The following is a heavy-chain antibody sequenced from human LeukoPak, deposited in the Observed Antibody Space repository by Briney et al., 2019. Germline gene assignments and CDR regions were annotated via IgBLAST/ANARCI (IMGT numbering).Heavy chain of an antibody. J-gene: IGHJ4*02. CDR2: ISSNGATT. V-gene: IGHV3-64D*06. Sequence: GGSLRLSCSASGFTFNRFYLHWVRQAPGKGLEFVSHISSNGATTYYADSVKGRFTISRDNSKNTLYLQMSSLRAEDTAVYYCVKDLAHSSGYYPNDYWGQGTLVTVSS. CDR1: GFTFNRFY. D-gene: IGHD3-22*01. CDR3: VKDLAHSSGYYPNDY.